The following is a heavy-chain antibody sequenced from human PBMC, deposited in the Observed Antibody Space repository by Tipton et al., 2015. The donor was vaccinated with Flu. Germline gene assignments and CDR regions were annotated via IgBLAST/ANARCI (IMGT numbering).Heavy chain of an antibody. D-gene: IGHD3-22*01. V-gene: IGHV4-31*03. CDR2: IYYSGST. J-gene: IGHJ5*02. Sequence: TLSLTCTVSGGSISSGGYYWSWIRQHPGKGLEWIGYIYYSGSTYYNPSLKSRVTISVDTSKNQFSLKLSSVTAADTAVYYCARDRGDYYDSSGYYPPGNWFDPWGQGTLVTVSS. CDR1: GGSISSGGYY. CDR3: ARDRGDYYDSSGYYPPGNWFDP.